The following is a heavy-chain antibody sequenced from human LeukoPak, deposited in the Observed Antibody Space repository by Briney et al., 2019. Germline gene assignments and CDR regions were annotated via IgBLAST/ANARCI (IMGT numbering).Heavy chain of an antibody. CDR2: VYPDDSRV. Sequence: GESLKISCKGSGYDFFGYWNVWVRQMPGKGLEWMGIVYPDDSRVTYSPSFQGQITISADKAINTAYLQWNSLKASDSAMYYCARLRAARGREAFDLWGHGTMVIVSS. J-gene: IGHJ3*01. V-gene: IGHV5-51*01. D-gene: IGHD3-10*01. CDR3: ARLRAARGREAFDL. CDR1: GYDFFGYW.